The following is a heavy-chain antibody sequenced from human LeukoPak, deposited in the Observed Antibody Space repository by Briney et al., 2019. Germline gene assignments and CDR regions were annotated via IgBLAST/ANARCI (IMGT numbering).Heavy chain of an antibody. J-gene: IGHJ4*02. V-gene: IGHV3-66*01. D-gene: IGHD5-18*01. Sequence: GGSLRLSCAASGFTVSNNYLHWVRQAPGKGLEWVSVIYSGGTTYYANSVRGRFTISRDNSKNTVYLQMNSLRAEDTAVYYCARDLLIGYSYAYHYWGQGTLVTVSS. CDR1: GFTVSNNY. CDR2: IYSGGTT. CDR3: ARDLLIGYSYAYHY.